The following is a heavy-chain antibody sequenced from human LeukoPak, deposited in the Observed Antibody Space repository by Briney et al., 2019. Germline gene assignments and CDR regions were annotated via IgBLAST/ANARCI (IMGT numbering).Heavy chain of an antibody. CDR3: ARDLGIVVVPAAIGAWFDP. Sequence: SETLSLTCTVSGGSISSGGYYWSWIRQHPGKGLEWIGYIYYSGSTYYNPSLKSRVTISVDTSKNQFSLKLSSVTAADTAVYYCARDLGIVVVPAAIGAWFDPWGQGTLVTVSS. CDR1: GGSISSGGYY. V-gene: IGHV4-31*03. J-gene: IGHJ5*02. D-gene: IGHD2-2*02. CDR2: IYYSGST.